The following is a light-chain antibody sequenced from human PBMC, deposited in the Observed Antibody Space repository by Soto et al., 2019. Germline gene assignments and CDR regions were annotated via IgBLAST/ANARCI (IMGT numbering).Light chain of an antibody. Sequence: QPVLTQSSSASASLGSSVKLTCTLSSGHSGYIIAWHQQQPGKAPRYLMKLEGSGSYNKGSGVPDRFSGSSSGADRYLTISNLQFEDEADYYRETWDSNTVVFGGGTKGTVL. CDR1: SGHSGYI. V-gene: IGLV4-60*02. J-gene: IGLJ2*01. CDR2: LEGSGSY. CDR3: ETWDSNTVV.